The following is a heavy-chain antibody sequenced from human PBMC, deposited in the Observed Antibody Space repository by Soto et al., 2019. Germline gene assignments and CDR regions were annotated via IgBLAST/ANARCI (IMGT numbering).Heavy chain of an antibody. CDR1: GGSISSSSYY. D-gene: IGHD3-3*01. J-gene: IGHJ4*02. CDR3: ARTPPEFTIFGVVIISLYFDY. CDR2: IYYSGST. Sequence: KSSETLSLTCTVSGGSISSSSYYWGWIRQPPGKGLEWIGSIYYSGSTYYNPSLKSRVTISVDTSKNQFSLKLSSVTAADTAVYYCARTPPEFTIFGVVIISLYFDYWGQGTLVTVSS. V-gene: IGHV4-39*01.